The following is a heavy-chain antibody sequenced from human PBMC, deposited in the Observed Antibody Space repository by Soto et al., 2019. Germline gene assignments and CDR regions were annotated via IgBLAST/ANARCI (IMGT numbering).Heavy chain of an antibody. D-gene: IGHD2-2*01. V-gene: IGHV4-39*01. CDR2: IYYSGST. CDR1: GGSISSSSYS. CDR3: GRQPGHCGSTTCFGYYSVDV. Sequence: SETLSLTCSVSGGSISSSSYSWGWIRQPPGKGLEWIGTIYYSGSTHYNPSLEGRVAISADTPNNQLSLRLSSVTAADTAVYYCGRQPGHCGSTTCFGYYSVDVRGQGTTVTVS. J-gene: IGHJ6*02.